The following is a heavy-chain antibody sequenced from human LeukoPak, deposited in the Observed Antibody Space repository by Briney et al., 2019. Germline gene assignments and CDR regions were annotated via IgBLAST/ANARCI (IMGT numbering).Heavy chain of an antibody. CDR3: ARDPPVRNFFDY. CDR1: GGTFSSYA. V-gene: IGHV1-69*04. J-gene: IGHJ4*02. D-gene: IGHD1-1*01. CDR2: IIPILGIA. Sequence: SVKVSCKASGGTFSSYAISWVRQAPGQGLEWMGRIIPILGIANYAQKFQGRVTITADKSTSTAYMELSSLRSEDTAVYYCARDPPVRNFFDYWGQGTLVTVSS.